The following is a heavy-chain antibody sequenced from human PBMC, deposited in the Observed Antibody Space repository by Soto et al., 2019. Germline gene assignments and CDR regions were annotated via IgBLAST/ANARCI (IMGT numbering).Heavy chain of an antibody. V-gene: IGHV3-13*05. CDR1: GLTFSSYD. Sequence: GGSLRLSCAASGLTFSSYDMHWVRQATGKGLEWVSAIGTAGDPYYPGSVKGRFTISRENAKNSLYLQMNSLRAGDTAVYYCARAGIAVAGTYAFDIWGQGTMVTVSS. CDR2: IGTAGDP. D-gene: IGHD6-19*01. CDR3: ARAGIAVAGTYAFDI. J-gene: IGHJ3*02.